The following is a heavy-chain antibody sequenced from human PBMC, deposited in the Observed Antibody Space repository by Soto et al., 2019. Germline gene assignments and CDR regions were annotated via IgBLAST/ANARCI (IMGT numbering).Heavy chain of an antibody. CDR3: ATGTNGTTGWYHP. J-gene: IGHJ5*02. Sequence: QEQLVQSGTEVEKPGASVTVSCKSSGYTFTDFYLHWLRQAPGQGLEWVGWINPKTGDTQSSQKFQGRVTMSRDTSVSTAYIDLTSLTSDDTAMYYCATGTNGTTGWYHPWGQGTRVTVSS. CDR1: GYTFTDFY. CDR2: INPKTGDT. D-gene: IGHD1-1*01. V-gene: IGHV1-2*02.